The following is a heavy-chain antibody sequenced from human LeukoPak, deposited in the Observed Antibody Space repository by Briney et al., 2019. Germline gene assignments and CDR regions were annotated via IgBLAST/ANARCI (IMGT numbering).Heavy chain of an antibody. J-gene: IGHJ3*02. CDR1: GFTFSSYW. V-gene: IGHV3-7*01. CDR3: ARVGIAALPDAFDI. D-gene: IGHD6-6*01. CDR2: IKQDGSEK. Sequence: AGGSLRLPCAASGFTFSSYWMSWVRQAPGKGLEWVANIKQDGSEKYYVDSVKGRFTISRDNAKDSLYLQMNSLRAEDTAVYYCARVGIAALPDAFDIWGQGTMVTVSS.